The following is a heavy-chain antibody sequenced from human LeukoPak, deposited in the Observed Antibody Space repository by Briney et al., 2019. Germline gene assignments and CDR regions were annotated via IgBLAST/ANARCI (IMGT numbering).Heavy chain of an antibody. V-gene: IGHV4-34*01. CDR3: ARLEGYDYGDYLFDY. CDR2: INHSGST. J-gene: IGHJ4*02. Sequence: SETLSLTCAVYGGSFSGYYWSWIRQPPGKGLEWIGEINHSGSTNYNPSLKSRVTISVDTSKNQFSLKLSSVTAADTAVYYCARLEGYDYGDYLFDYWGQGTLVTVSS. D-gene: IGHD4-17*01. CDR1: GGSFSGYY.